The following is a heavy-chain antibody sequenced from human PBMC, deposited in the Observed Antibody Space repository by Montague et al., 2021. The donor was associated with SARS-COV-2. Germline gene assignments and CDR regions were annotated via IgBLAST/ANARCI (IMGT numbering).Heavy chain of an antibody. CDR1: AFSFRTYG. V-gene: IGHV3-33*06. Sequence: SLRLSCAASAFSFRTYGMHWVRQAPGKGLEWVAIIWPDGSHKYYXYSXKGRFSVSRDDSMNTLYLEMNSLRAEDTAVYYCAKDTTGYDFYFDYWGQGTPVIVSS. J-gene: IGHJ4*02. CDR2: IWPDGSHK. D-gene: IGHD5-12*01. CDR3: AKDTTGYDFYFDY.